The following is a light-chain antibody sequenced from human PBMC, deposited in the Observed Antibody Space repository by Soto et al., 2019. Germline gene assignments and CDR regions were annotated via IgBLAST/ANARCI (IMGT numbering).Light chain of an antibody. V-gene: IGLV2-8*01. CDR1: SSDVGTHGY. CDR2: DVT. Sequence: QSALTQPPSASGSPGQSVTISCTGTSSDVGTHGYVSWYQQHAGKAPKLMIYDVTKRPSGVPDRFSGSKSANTASLAISGLQSDDEAEYYCAAWDDSLNGPVFGGGTKLTVL. J-gene: IGLJ2*01. CDR3: AAWDDSLNGPV.